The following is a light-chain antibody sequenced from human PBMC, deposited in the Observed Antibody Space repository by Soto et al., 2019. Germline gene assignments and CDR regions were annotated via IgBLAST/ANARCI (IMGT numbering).Light chain of an antibody. CDR3: SSYAGSNLWV. CDR1: SSDVGNYKY. V-gene: IGLV2-8*01. CDR2: EVS. J-gene: IGLJ3*02. Sequence: QSALTQSPSASGSPGQSVTISCTGTSSDVGNYKYVSWYQQQPGKAPKLMIYEVSKRPSGVPDRFSGSKSGNTASLTVSGLQVEDEADYYCSSYAGSNLWVFGGGTKLTVL.